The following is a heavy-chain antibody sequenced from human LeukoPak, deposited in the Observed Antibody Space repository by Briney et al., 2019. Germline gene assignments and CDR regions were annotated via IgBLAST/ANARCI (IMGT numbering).Heavy chain of an antibody. CDR1: GFTFSNYG. CDR3: AGSAPAFDI. V-gene: IGHV3-30*02. CDR2: IRYDGSNK. D-gene: IGHD6-13*01. J-gene: IGHJ3*02. Sequence: GGSLRLSCAASGFTFSNYGVHWVRQTPGKGLEWVGFIRYDGSNKYYADSVKGRFTMSRDNSNNTLYLQMNSLRAEDTAVYYCAGSAPAFDIWGRGTMVTVSS.